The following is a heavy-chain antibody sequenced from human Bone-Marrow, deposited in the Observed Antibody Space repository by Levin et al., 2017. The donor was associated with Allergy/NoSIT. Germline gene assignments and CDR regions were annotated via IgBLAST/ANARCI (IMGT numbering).Heavy chain of an antibody. V-gene: IGHV3-23*01. CDR3: AKRFSSTSCQAGYDYYYMDV. D-gene: IGHD2-2*01. CDR2: ISGSGGST. J-gene: IGHJ6*03. CDR1: GFTFSSYA. Sequence: GGSLRLSCAASGFTFSSYAMSWVRQAPGKGLEWVSAISGSGGSTYYADSVKGRFTISRDNSKNTLYLQMNSLRAEDTAVYYCAKRFSSTSCQAGYDYYYMDVWGKGTTVTVSS.